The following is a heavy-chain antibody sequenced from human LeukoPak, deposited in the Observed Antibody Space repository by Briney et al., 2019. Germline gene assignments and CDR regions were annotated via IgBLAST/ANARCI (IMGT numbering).Heavy chain of an antibody. D-gene: IGHD4-17*01. CDR2: IYYSGST. CDR3: AGWGDYGDHVGRIDY. V-gene: IGHV4-59*01. CDR1: GGSISSDY. Sequence: PSETLSLTCTVSGGSISSDYWSWIRQPPGKGLEWIGYIYYSGSTNYNPSLKSRVTISVDTSKNQFSLKLSSVTAADTAVYYCAGWGDYGDHVGRIDYWGQGTLVTVSS. J-gene: IGHJ4*02.